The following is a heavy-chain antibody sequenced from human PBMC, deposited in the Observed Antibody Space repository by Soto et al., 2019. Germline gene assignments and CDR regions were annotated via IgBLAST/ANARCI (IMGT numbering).Heavy chain of an antibody. J-gene: IGHJ6*02. D-gene: IGHD4-17*01. V-gene: IGHV3-21*01. CDR2: ISSSSSYI. CDR3: ARVGFYGYYYYGMDV. Sequence: EVQLVESGGGLVKPGGSLRLSCAASGFTFRSYSMNWVRQATGKGLEWVSSISSSSSYIYYADSVKGRFTISRDNAKNTLYLQMNSLRAEDTAVYYGARVGFYGYYYYGMDVWGQGTTVTVSS. CDR1: GFTFRSYS.